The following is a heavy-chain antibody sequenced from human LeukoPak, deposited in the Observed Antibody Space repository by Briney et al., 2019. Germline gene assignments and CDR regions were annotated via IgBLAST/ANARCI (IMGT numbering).Heavy chain of an antibody. D-gene: IGHD6-19*01. CDR2: VSASGATP. Sequence: GGSLRLSCAASGFTFSSFAMSWVCQAPGKGLEWVSAVSASGATPYYADSVKGRFTISRDNSKNTLFLQINSLRAEDTAVYYCAKKLTVAGTFDYWGQGALVTVSS. CDR1: GFTFSSFA. CDR3: AKKLTVAGTFDY. J-gene: IGHJ4*02. V-gene: IGHV3-23*01.